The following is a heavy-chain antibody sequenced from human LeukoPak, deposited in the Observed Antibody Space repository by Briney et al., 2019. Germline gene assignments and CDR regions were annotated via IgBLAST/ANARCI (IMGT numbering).Heavy chain of an antibody. J-gene: IGHJ4*02. V-gene: IGHV3-23*01. CDR2: ITDSGRSS. CDR1: GFTFTNYA. Sequence: PGGSLRLSSAFSGFTFTNYAMSSVRQAPGKGVEWISGITDSGRSSYFADSVRGRFTISRDKSKNTLYLQMNSLRAEDTALYFCAKDGGGNCYDPIDYWGQGILVTVSS. CDR3: AKDGGGNCYDPIDY. D-gene: IGHD2-21*01.